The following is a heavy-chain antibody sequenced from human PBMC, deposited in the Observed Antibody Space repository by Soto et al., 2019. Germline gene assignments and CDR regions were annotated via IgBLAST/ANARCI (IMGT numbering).Heavy chain of an antibody. V-gene: IGHV1-24*01. Sequence: GASVKVSCKVSGYTLTELSMHWVRQAPGKGLEWMGGFDPEDGETIYAQKFQGRVTMTEDTSTDTAYMELSSLRSEDTAVYYCATSEQWLVRRDAFDIWGQGTMVTVSS. J-gene: IGHJ3*02. D-gene: IGHD6-19*01. CDR2: FDPEDGET. CDR3: ATSEQWLVRRDAFDI. CDR1: GYTLTELS.